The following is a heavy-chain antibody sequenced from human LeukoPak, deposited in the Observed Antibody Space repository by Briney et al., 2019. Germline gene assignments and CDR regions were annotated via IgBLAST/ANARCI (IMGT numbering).Heavy chain of an antibody. D-gene: IGHD3-22*01. V-gene: IGHV4-39*01. Sequence: PSETLSLTCTVSGGSISSSSYYWGWIRQPPGKGLEWIESIYYSGSTYYNPSLKSRVTISVDTSKNQFSLKLSSVTAADTAVYYCARIQYYYDSSGYYFDYWGQGTLVTVSS. CDR3: ARIQYYYDSSGYYFDY. CDR1: GGSISSSSYY. J-gene: IGHJ4*02. CDR2: IYYSGST.